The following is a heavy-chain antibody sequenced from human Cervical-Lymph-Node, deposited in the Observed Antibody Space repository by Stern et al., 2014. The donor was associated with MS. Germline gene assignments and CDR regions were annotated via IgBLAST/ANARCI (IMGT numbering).Heavy chain of an antibody. J-gene: IGHJ4*02. V-gene: IGHV3-74*02. CDR1: GFTFRNYW. CDR2: INRDGTTI. Sequence: DVKLVDSGGGLVQPGGSLRLSCVASGFTFRNYWMHWVRQGPGKGLVWVARINRDGTTITHADSVKGRFTISRDNAKNTLYLQMNSLRVEDTAVYYCTKDTYGPEDYWGQGTSVTVSS. CDR3: TKDTYGPEDY. D-gene: IGHD3-10*01.